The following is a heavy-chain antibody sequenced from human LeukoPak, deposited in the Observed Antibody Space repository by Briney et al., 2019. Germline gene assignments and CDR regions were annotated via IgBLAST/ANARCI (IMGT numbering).Heavy chain of an antibody. V-gene: IGHV3-7*01. Sequence: PGGSLRLSCVASGFTFNSYSMNWVRQAPGKGLEWVSTIKQGGSGTYYVDSVKGRFTISRDNAKNTLYLQMNSLRAEDTAVYYFAKPMTISGATDAFDICGQGTMVTVSS. D-gene: IGHD3-3*01. CDR2: IKQGGSGT. CDR1: GFTFNSYS. CDR3: AKPMTISGATDAFDI. J-gene: IGHJ3*02.